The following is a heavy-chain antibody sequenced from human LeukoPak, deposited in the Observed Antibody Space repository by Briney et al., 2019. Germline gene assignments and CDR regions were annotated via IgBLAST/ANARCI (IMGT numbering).Heavy chain of an antibody. J-gene: IGHJ5*02. V-gene: IGHV3-23*01. D-gene: IGHD6-19*01. CDR3: AKDRGSGWYGGWFDP. CDR1: GFTFSSYA. Sequence: PGGSLRLSCAASGFTFSSYAMSWVRQAPGKGLEWVSAISGSGGSTYYADSVKGWFTISRDNSKNTLYLQMNSLRAEDTAVYYCAKDRGSGWYGGWFDPWGQGTLVTVSS. CDR2: ISGSGGST.